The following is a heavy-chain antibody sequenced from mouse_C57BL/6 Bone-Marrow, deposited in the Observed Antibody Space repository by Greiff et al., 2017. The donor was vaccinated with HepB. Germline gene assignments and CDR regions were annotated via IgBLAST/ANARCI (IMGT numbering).Heavy chain of an antibody. CDR3: ARLLPSYWYFDV. CDR2: IWSDGST. D-gene: IGHD1-1*01. J-gene: IGHJ1*03. V-gene: IGHV2-6*03. Sequence: VKLMESGPGLVAPSQSLSITCTVSGFSLTSYGVHWVRQPPGKGLEWLVVIWSDGSTTYNSALKSRLSISKDNSKSQVFLKMNSLQTDDTAMYYCARLLPSYWYFDVWGTGTTVTVSS. CDR1: GFSLTSYG.